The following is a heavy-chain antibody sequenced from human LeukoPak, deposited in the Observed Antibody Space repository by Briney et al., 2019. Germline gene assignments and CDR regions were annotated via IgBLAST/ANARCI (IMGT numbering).Heavy chain of an antibody. CDR1: GFTFSSYA. J-gene: IGHJ5*02. CDR3: ARDASNWGLDCYNYWFDP. D-gene: IGHD5-24*01. CDR2: ISYDGSNK. Sequence: GRSLRLSCAASGFTFSSYAMHWVRQAPGKGLEWVAVISYDGSNKYYADSVKGRFTISRDNSKNTLYLKMNSLRAEDTAVYYCARDASNWGLDCYNYWFDPWGQGTLVTVSS. V-gene: IGHV3-30-3*01.